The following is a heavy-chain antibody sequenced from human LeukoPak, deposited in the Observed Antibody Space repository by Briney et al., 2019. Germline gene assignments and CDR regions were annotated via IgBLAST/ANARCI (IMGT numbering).Heavy chain of an antibody. D-gene: IGHD1-26*01. J-gene: IGHJ5*02. CDR3: ARDNSVGDNAWWFDP. CDR1: GYPFTSYF. Sequence: ASVKVSCKASGYPFTSYFMHWVRQAPGQGLEWMGMINPSGGSTSYTPKFQGRVTMSRDMSTSTVYMELSSLRSEDTAIYYCARDNSVGDNAWWFDPWGQGTLVTVSS. V-gene: IGHV1-46*01. CDR2: INPSGGST.